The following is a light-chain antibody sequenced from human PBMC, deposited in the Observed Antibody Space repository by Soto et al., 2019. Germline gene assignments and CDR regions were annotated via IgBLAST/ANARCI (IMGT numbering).Light chain of an antibody. CDR2: SNN. CDR1: SSNIGTNT. Sequence: QSVLTQPPSASGTPGQRVTISCSGSSSNIGTNTVNWYQHFPRTAPKLLIFSNNQRPSGVPDRFSGSTSGTSASLAIRGLQSEDEADYYCETWDDSLTGVVFGGGTQLTVL. J-gene: IGLJ2*01. V-gene: IGLV1-44*01. CDR3: ETWDDSLTGVV.